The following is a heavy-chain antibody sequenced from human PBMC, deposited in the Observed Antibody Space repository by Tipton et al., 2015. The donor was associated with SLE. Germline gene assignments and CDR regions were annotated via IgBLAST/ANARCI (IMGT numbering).Heavy chain of an antibody. CDR3: AIQVGHFDY. D-gene: IGHD1-26*01. CDR1: GGSFSVYH. V-gene: IGHV4-34*01. CDR2: INHSGST. Sequence: LRLSCAVYGGSFSVYHWTWIRQPPGKGLEWIGEINHSGSTKYNPSLKSRVTMSVDTSKNQFSLKLSSMTAADTAVYYCAIQVGHFDYWGQGTLVTVSS. J-gene: IGHJ4*02.